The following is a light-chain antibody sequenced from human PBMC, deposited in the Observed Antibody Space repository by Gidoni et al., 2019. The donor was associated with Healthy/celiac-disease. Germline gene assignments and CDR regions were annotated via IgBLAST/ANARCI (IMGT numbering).Light chain of an antibody. V-gene: IGKV4-1*01. J-gene: IGKJ2*04. CDR2: WAS. CDR1: QSVLYSSNNKNY. CDR3: QQYYSTPCS. Sequence: DIVMTQSPDSLAVSLGERATINCKSSQSVLYSSNNKNYLAWYQQKPGQPPKLLIYWASTRESGVPDRFSGSGSGTDFTLNISSLQAEDVAVYYCQQYYSTPCSFXQXTKLEIK.